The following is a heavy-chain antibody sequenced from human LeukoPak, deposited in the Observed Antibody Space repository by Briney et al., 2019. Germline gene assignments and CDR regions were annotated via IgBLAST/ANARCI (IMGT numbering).Heavy chain of an antibody. CDR3: ARGAIAAAGAWFDP. J-gene: IGHJ5*02. D-gene: IGHD6-13*01. Sequence: GALRLSCAAPGFTFSSYSMNWVRQAPGKGLEWVSSISSSSSYIYYADSVKGRFTISRDNAKNSLYLQMNSLRAEDTAVYYCARGAIAAAGAWFDPWGQGTLVTVSS. CDR1: GFTFSSYS. V-gene: IGHV3-21*01. CDR2: ISSSSSYI.